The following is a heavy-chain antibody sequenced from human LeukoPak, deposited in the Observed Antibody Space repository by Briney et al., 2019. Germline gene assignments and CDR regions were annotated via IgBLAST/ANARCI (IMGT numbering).Heavy chain of an antibody. Sequence: PSETLSLTCAVSGGSISSSNWWSWVRQPPGKGLEWIGEIYHSGSTNYNPSLKSRVTISVDKSKNQFSLQLSSVTAADTAVYYCARGGLGNGSGTYYYYGMDVWGKGTTVTVSS. CDR2: IYHSGST. D-gene: IGHD3-10*01. V-gene: IGHV4-4*02. CDR3: ARGGLGNGSGTYYYYGMDV. J-gene: IGHJ6*04. CDR1: GGSISSSNW.